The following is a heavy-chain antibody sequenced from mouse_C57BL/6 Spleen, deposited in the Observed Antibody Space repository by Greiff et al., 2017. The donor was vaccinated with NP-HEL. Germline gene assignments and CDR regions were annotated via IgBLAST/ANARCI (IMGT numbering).Heavy chain of an antibody. V-gene: IGHV1-82*01. D-gene: IGHD1-3*01. CDR3: ASELYRNAMDY. CDR1: GYAFSSSW. J-gene: IGHJ4*01. Sequence: QVQLQQSGPELVKPGASVKISCKASGYAFSSSWMNWVKQRPGKGLEWIGRIYPGDGGTNYNGKFKGKATLTADKSSSTAYMQLSSLTSEDSAVYFCASELYRNAMDYWGQGTSVTVSS. CDR2: IYPGDGGT.